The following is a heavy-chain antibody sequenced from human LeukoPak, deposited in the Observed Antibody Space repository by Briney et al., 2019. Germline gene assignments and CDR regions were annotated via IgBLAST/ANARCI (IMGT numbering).Heavy chain of an antibody. J-gene: IGHJ4*02. CDR2: INSDGSST. V-gene: IGHV3-74*01. CDR3: ARDLRVRGVSNYFDY. D-gene: IGHD3-10*01. Sequence: GGSLRLSCAASGFTFSSYWMHWVRQAPGKGLVWVSRINSDGSSTSYADSVKGRFTISRDNAKNTLYLRMDSLRAEDTAVYYCARDLRVRGVSNYFDYWGQGTLVTVSS. CDR1: GFTFSSYW.